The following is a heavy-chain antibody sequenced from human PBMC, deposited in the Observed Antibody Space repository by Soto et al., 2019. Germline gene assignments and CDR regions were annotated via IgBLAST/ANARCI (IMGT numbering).Heavy chain of an antibody. J-gene: IGHJ6*02. D-gene: IGHD2-8*01. CDR3: ARRCTHPNCYGMDV. CDR2: INSDGSNT. CDR1: GFTFKNYW. Sequence: GGSLRLSCEASGFTFKNYWMHWVRQAPGKGLVWVSRINSDGSNTRYADSVQGRFTISRDNANNTLFLQMNSLKVADTAVYFCARRCTHPNCYGMDVWVQGTTVTVSS. V-gene: IGHV3-74*01.